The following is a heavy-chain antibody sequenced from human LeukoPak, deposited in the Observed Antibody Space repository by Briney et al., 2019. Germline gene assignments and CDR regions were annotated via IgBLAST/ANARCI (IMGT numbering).Heavy chain of an antibody. V-gene: IGHV4-39*01. D-gene: IGHD1-26*01. Sequence: PSETLSLTCTVSGDSISSSSYYWTWIRQPPGKGLEWIGSIYQSGSTYYNPSLKSRVTISVDTSENQFSLKLSSVTAADTAVYYCARVGFIWPHYFFDYWGQGTTVTVSS. CDR2: IYQSGST. CDR3: ARVGFIWPHYFFDY. CDR1: GDSISSSSYY. J-gene: IGHJ4*02.